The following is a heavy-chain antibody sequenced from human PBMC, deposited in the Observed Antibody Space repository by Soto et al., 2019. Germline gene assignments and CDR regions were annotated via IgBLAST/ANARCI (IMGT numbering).Heavy chain of an antibody. D-gene: IGHD4-17*01. CDR3: ARAGGTTVTGLWHFDS. Sequence: QVQLEEPGGRVVQPGRSLRLSCEASGFTFNTYSMHWVRQPPGKGLEWLAAIWYDGTQKYYADSVKGRFIISRDNSKKTLYLEMNSLRAEDTAVYYCARAGGTTVTGLWHFDSWGQGTLVTVSS. J-gene: IGHJ4*02. CDR1: GFTFNTYS. V-gene: IGHV3-33*01. CDR2: IWYDGTQK.